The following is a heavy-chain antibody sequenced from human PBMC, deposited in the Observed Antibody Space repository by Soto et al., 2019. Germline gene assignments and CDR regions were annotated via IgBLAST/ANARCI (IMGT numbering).Heavy chain of an antibody. CDR3: AKDRRQGSYPFTDYYYYGMDV. CDR1: GFTFSSYS. Sequence: GGSLRLSCAASGFTFSSYSMNWVRQAPGKGLEWVSAISGSGGSTYYADSVKGRFTISRDNSKNTLYLQMNSLRAEDTAVYYCAKDRRQGSYPFTDYYYYGMDVWGQGTTVTVSS. V-gene: IGHV3-23*01. J-gene: IGHJ6*02. CDR2: ISGSGGST. D-gene: IGHD1-26*01.